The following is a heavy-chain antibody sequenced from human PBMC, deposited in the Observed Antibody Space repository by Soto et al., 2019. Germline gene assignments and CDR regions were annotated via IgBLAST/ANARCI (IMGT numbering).Heavy chain of an antibody. D-gene: IGHD2-2*02. CDR1: GFTFSNAW. CDR3: TTDRNIVVVPAAIDAFDI. Sequence: GSLRLSCAASGFTFSNAWMSWVRQAPGKGLEWVGRIKSKTDGGTTDYAAPVKGRFTISRDDSKNTLYLQMNSLKTEDTAVYYCTTDRNIVVVPAAIDAFDIWGQGTMVTVSS. CDR2: IKSKTDGGTT. V-gene: IGHV3-15*01. J-gene: IGHJ3*02.